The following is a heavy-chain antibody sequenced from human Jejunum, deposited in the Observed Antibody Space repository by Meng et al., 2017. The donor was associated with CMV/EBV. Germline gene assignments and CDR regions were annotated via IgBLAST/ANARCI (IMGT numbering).Heavy chain of an antibody. J-gene: IGHJ6*01. CDR3: ARGGTSIGMDV. CDR1: GFTFSNYN. Sequence: CAAYGFTFSNYNMNWVRQAPGKGLEWVSSISTSSSYIYYIDSLKGRLAISRDNAKNSLYLQLSSLTAEDTAVYYCARGGTSIGMDVWGQGTTVTVSS. V-gene: IGHV3-21*01. D-gene: IGHD1-1*01. CDR2: ISTSSSYI.